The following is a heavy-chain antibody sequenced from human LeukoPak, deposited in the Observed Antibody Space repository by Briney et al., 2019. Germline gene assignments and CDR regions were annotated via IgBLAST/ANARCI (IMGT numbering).Heavy chain of an antibody. CDR2: ISCSSSYI. CDR3: AELAITMIGGV. J-gene: IGHJ6*04. CDR1: GFTFSSYS. D-gene: IGHD3-10*02. Sequence: PGGSLRLSCTASGFTFSSYSIKWARQAPGGGLEWVSSISCSSSYIYYADSVKGRFTISRDNAKNSLYLQMNSLRAEDTAVYYCAELAITMIGGVWGKGTTVTISS. V-gene: IGHV3-21*01.